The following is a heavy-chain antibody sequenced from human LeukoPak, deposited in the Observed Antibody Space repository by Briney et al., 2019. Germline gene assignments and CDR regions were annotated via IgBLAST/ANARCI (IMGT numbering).Heavy chain of an antibody. CDR2: INTNTGNP. CDR1: GYTFTSYA. Sequence: ASVKASCKASGYTFTSYAMNWVRQAPGQGLEWMGWINTNTGNPTYAQGFTGRFVFSLDTSVSTAYLQISSLKAEDTAVYYCARVQEGVGATTLDYWGQGTLVTVSS. J-gene: IGHJ4*02. D-gene: IGHD1-26*01. V-gene: IGHV7-4-1*02. CDR3: ARVQEGVGATTLDY.